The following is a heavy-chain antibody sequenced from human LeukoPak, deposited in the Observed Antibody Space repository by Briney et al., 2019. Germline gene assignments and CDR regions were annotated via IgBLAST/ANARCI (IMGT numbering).Heavy chain of an antibody. CDR1: GFTFSDYY. J-gene: IGHJ3*02. V-gene: IGHV4-34*01. D-gene: IGHD3-3*01. Sequence: LRLSCAASGFTFSDYYMSWIRQPPGKGLEWIGEINHSGRTNSNPSLKSRVTISVDTSKNQFSLRLNSVTAADTAVYYCARVTIFDYGILAVPISFDMWGQGTMVTVSS. CDR2: INHSGRT. CDR3: ARVTIFDYGILAVPISFDM.